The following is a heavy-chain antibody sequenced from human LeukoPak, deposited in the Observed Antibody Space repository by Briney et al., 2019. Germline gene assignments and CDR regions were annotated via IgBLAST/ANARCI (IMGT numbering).Heavy chain of an antibody. D-gene: IGHD6-19*01. CDR3: ASSYSRGWQYYYYYYMDV. J-gene: IGHJ6*03. CDR1: GGSISSYY. V-gene: IGHV4-59*01. Sequence: SETLSLTCTVSGGSISSYYWSWIRQPPGKGLEWIGYIYYSGSTNYNPFLKSRVTISVDTSKNQFSLKLSSVTAADTAVYYCASSYSRGWQYYYYYYMDVWGKGTTVTVSS. CDR2: IYYSGST.